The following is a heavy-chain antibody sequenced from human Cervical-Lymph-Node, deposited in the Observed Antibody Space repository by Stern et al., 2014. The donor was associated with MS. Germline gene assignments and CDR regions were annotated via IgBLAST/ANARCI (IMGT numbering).Heavy chain of an antibody. CDR1: GGSISSGGYY. J-gene: IGHJ4*02. V-gene: IGHV4-31*03. CDR2: IYCSGST. CDR3: ARVSYDFWSGYYVFDY. D-gene: IGHD3-3*01. Sequence: QLQLQESGPGLVKPSQTLSLTCTVSGGSISSGGYYWSWIRQHPGKGLEWIWIIYCSGSTYYNPSLKSRVTISVDTSKNQFSLKLSSVTAADTAVYYCARVSYDFWSGYYVFDYWGQGTLVTVSS.